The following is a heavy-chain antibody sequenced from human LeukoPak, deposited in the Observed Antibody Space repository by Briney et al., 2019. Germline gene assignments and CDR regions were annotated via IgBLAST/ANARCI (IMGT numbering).Heavy chain of an antibody. CDR2: INPSGGST. V-gene: IGHV1-46*01. D-gene: IGHD6-19*01. CDR3: AKTYSRGVEGWFDP. J-gene: IGHJ5*02. CDR1: GYTFTSYY. Sequence: ASVKVSCKASGYTFTSYYMHWVRQAPGQGLEWMGIINPSGGSTSYAQKFQGRVTMTRDTSTSTVYMELSSLRSEDTAVYYCAKTYSRGVEGWFDPGAREPWPPSPQ.